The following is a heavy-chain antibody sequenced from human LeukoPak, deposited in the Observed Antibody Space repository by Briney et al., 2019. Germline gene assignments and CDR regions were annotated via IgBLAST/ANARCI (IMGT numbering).Heavy chain of an antibody. CDR1: GGSFSGYY. J-gene: IGHJ5*02. CDR2: INHSGST. Sequence: SETLSLTCAVCGGSFSGYYWSWIRQPPGKGLEWIGEINHSGSTNYNPSLKSRVTISVDTSKNQFSLKLSSVTAADTAVYYCARVASVVTAADWFDPWGQGTLVTVSS. CDR3: ARVASVVTAADWFDP. V-gene: IGHV4-34*01. D-gene: IGHD2-21*02.